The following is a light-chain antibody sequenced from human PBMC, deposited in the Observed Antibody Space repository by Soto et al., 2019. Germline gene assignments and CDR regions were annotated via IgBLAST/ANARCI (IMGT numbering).Light chain of an antibody. J-gene: IGKJ5*01. CDR2: DAS. CDR1: QSVSSY. V-gene: IGKV3-11*01. CDR3: HQRINWPRIT. Sequence: EIVLTQSPATLSLSPGERATLSCRASQSVSSYLAWYQQKPDQAPRLLIYDASSRATGIPARFSGSGSGTDFPLTISSLEPEDFAVYYCHQRINWPRITFGQGTRLEIK.